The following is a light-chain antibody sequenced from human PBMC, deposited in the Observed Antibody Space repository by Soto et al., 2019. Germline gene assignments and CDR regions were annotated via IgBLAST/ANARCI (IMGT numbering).Light chain of an antibody. Sequence: DIVMTQSPDSLAVSLGERATINCKSSQSVLYSSNNKNYLAWYRQKPGQPPKLLIYWASTRESGVPDRSSGSGYGTDFTLPIPSLQADDVAVYYCQQYYSTPRTFGKGAKVDIK. CDR1: QSVLYSSNNKNY. CDR2: WAS. J-gene: IGKJ1*01. V-gene: IGKV4-1*01. CDR3: QQYYSTPRT.